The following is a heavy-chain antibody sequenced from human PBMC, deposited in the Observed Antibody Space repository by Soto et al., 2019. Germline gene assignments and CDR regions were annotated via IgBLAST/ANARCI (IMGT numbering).Heavy chain of an antibody. Sequence: QVTVKESGPVLVKPTETLTLTCTVSGFSLSNAGLGVSWIRQPPGKALEWLAHIFSNEEKSYSTSLKSRPTISKDTSKSQVVLIMTNMDPVDTATYYCASTYSSSWYWFDPWGQGTLVTVSS. V-gene: IGHV2-26*04. D-gene: IGHD6-13*01. CDR2: IFSNEEK. CDR1: GFSLSNAGLG. J-gene: IGHJ5*02. CDR3: ASTYSSSWYWFDP.